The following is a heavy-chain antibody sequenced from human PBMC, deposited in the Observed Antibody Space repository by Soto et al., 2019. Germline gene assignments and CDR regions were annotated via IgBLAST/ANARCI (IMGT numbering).Heavy chain of an antibody. CDR1: GASIITDNW. J-gene: IGHJ4*02. Sequence: QVQLQESGPGLVKPSGTLSLTCALSGASIITDNWCSWVRKPPGKEMHWIGEIYHSGNTNFNPSVKSRVTISVDTSKNQFALTGSSVTAADTAIYYCARASASSKLRGVVINWGQGTLVTVS. CDR2: IYHSGNT. V-gene: IGHV4-4*02. D-gene: IGHD3-10*01. CDR3: ARASASSKLRGVVIN.